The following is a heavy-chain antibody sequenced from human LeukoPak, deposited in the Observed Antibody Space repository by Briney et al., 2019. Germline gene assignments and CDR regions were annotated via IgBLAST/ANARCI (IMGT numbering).Heavy chain of an antibody. Sequence: ASVKVSCKASGYTFTSYYMHWVRQAPGQGLEWMGLINPNSGTTKYAQKFQGRVTMTRDTSTSTVYMELSSLRSEDTAVYYCVRGCSTTSCLGGDYWGQGTLVTVSS. V-gene: IGHV1-46*01. J-gene: IGHJ4*02. CDR3: VRGCSTTSCLGGDY. D-gene: IGHD2-2*01. CDR2: INPNSGTT. CDR1: GYTFTSYY.